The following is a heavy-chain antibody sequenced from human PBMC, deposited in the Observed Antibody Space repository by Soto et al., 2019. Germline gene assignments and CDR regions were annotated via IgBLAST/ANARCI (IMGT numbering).Heavy chain of an antibody. Sequence: QITLKESGPTLVKPTQTLTLTCTFSGFSLSTRGVGVGWIRQPPGKALEWLALVYWDDDIWYSPALKNRLTITEDTSKHQVALTMTNMDPLDTATYYCVHRPYGYKYYFDYWGQGTLVTVSS. CDR1: GFSLSTRGVG. CDR3: VHRPYGYKYYFDY. D-gene: IGHD5-18*01. V-gene: IGHV2-5*02. J-gene: IGHJ4*02. CDR2: VYWDDDI.